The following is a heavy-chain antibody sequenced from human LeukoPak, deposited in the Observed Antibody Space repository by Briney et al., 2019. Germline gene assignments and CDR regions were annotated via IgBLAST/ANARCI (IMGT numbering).Heavy chain of an antibody. J-gene: IGHJ4*02. Sequence: ASVKVSCKASGYTFTSYAMHWVRQAPGQRLEWMGWINAGNGNTKYSQKFQGRVTITRDTSASTAYVELSSLRSEDTAVYYCARGRSGSFPWYYFDYWGQGTLVTVSS. V-gene: IGHV1-3*01. D-gene: IGHD3-10*01. CDR1: GYTFTSYA. CDR3: ARGRSGSFPWYYFDY. CDR2: INAGNGNT.